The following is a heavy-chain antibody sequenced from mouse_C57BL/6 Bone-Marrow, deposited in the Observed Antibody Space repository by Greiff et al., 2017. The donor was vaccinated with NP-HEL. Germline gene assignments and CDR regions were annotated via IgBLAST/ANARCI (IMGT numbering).Heavy chain of an antibody. Sequence: VHLVESGAELARPGASVKLSCKASGYTFTSYGISWVKQRTGQGLEWIGEIYPRSGNTYYNEKFQGKATLTADKSSSTAYMELRSLTSEDSAVYFCAREGLYYDYLYYAMDYWGQGTSVTVSS. V-gene: IGHV1-81*01. CDR2: IYPRSGNT. J-gene: IGHJ4*01. D-gene: IGHD2-4*01. CDR3: AREGLYYDYLYYAMDY. CDR1: GYTFTSYG.